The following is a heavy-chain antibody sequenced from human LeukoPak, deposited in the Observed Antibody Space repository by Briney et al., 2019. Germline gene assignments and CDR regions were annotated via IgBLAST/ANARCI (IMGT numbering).Heavy chain of an antibody. CDR2: ISADNGNT. CDR1: GYTFTGYY. J-gene: IGHJ4*02. CDR3: ARDGVSYSQLPFYFDY. V-gene: IGHV1-18*04. Sequence: ASVKVSCKASGYTFTGYYMHWVRQAPGQGLEWMGWISADNGNTNYAQKFQGRVTMTTDTSTTTAYMELRSLRSDDTAVYFCARDGVSYSQLPFYFDYWGQGTLVTVSS. D-gene: IGHD1-26*01.